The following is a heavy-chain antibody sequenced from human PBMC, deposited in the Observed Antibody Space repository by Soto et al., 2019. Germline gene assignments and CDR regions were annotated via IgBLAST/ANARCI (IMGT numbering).Heavy chain of an antibody. Sequence: SEPLSLTCTVSGGSISSYYLCWIRQPPGKGLEWIGYIYYSGSTNYNPSLKSRVTISVDTSKNQFSLKLSSVTAADTAVYYCARTLPNRQLFDSWSQGTLVT. CDR1: GGSISSYY. J-gene: IGHJ4*02. CDR2: IYYSGST. V-gene: IGHV4-59*01. CDR3: ARTLPNRQLFDS. D-gene: IGHD1-1*01.